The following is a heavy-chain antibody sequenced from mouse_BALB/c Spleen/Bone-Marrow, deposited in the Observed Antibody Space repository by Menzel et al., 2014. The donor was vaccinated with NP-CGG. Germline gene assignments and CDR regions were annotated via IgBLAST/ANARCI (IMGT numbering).Heavy chain of an antibody. J-gene: IGHJ3*01. CDR2: INPGDGST. V-gene: IGHV1S56*01. Sequence: VKLVESGPELVKPGALVKISCKASGYTFTSYDINWVKQRPGQGLEWIGWINPGDGSTKYNEKFKGKATLTADKSSSTAYMQLSSLTSENSAVYFCARSGDSSGYGFAYWGQGTLVTVSA. CDR3: ARSGDSSGYGFAY. D-gene: IGHD3-2*01. CDR1: GYTFTSYD.